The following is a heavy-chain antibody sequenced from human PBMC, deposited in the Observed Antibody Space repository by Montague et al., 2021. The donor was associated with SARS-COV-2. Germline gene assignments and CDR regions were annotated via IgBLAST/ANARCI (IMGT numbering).Heavy chain of an antibody. Sequence: SETRSLTCTVSGGSVSSSPYYWGWIRQPPGRGLEWVGSISYSGRTYFXPSLKSRLTISVDSSENQFSLRLSSVTAADTAVYYCASSHYYGSGTYVYNYYMDVWGKGTTVTVSS. CDR1: GGSVSSSPYY. D-gene: IGHD3-10*01. J-gene: IGHJ6*03. V-gene: IGHV4-39*01. CDR2: ISYSGRT. CDR3: ASSHYYGSGTYVYNYYMDV.